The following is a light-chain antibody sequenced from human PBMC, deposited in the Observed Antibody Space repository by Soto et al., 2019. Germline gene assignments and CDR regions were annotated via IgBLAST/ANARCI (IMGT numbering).Light chain of an antibody. V-gene: IGLV1-44*01. J-gene: IGLJ3*02. CDR2: SNN. CDR3: SAWDDSLNAGV. Sequence: QSVLTQPPSASGTPGQRVTISCSGSSSNIGSNTVNWYQQLPGTAPKLLIYSNNQRPSGVPDRFSGSKSGTSASLAISGLQSDDEADYYCSAWDDSLNAGVFGGGTKLTVL. CDR1: SSNIGSNT.